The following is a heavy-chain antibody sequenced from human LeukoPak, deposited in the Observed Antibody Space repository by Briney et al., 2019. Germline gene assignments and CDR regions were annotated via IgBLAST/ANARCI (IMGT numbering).Heavy chain of an antibody. J-gene: IGHJ5*02. CDR2: IYTSGST. Sequence: PSETLSLTCTVSGGSISSYYWSWIRQPAGKGLEWIGRIYTSGSTNYNPSLKSRVTISIDTSKNQFSLKLRFVTAADTAVYYCARDYGDYVADCFDPWGQGTLVTVSS. V-gene: IGHV4-4*07. CDR1: GGSISSYY. D-gene: IGHD4-17*01. CDR3: ARDYGDYVADCFDP.